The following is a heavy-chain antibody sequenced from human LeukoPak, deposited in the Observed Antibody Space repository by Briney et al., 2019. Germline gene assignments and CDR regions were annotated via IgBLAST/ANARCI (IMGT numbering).Heavy chain of an antibody. CDR3: ARILWFGELEQALDY. D-gene: IGHD3-10*01. J-gene: IGHJ4*02. CDR2: IYSGGST. V-gene: IGHV3-53*01. CDR1: GFTFSSYW. Sequence: GGSLRLSCAASGFTFSSYWMHWVRQAPGKGLEWVSVIYSGGSTYYADSVKGRFTISRDNSKNTLYLQMNSLRAEDTAVYYCARILWFGELEQALDYWGQGTLVTVSS.